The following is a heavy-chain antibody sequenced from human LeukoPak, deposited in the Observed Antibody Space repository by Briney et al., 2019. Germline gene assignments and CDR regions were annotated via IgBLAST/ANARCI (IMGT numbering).Heavy chain of an antibody. Sequence: SETLSLTCTVSGGSISSYYWSWIRQPPGKGLEWIGYIYYSGSTNYNPSLKSRVTISVDTSKNQFSLKLSSVTAADTAVYYCARHYYGSGSYQRYFDYWGQGTLVTVSS. CDR1: GGSISSYY. V-gene: IGHV4-59*08. D-gene: IGHD3-10*01. CDR2: IYYSGST. J-gene: IGHJ4*02. CDR3: ARHYYGSGSYQRYFDY.